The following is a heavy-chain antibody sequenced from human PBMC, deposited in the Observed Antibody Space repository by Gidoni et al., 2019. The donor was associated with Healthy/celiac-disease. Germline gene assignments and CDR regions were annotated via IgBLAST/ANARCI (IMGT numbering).Heavy chain of an antibody. CDR3: ARTRYCSSTSCYRYYYYGMDV. J-gene: IGHJ6*02. CDR1: GYSFTSYW. Sequence: EVQLMQSGAEVKQPGESLKLSCKGSGYSFTSYWIGWVRQMPGKGLEWLGIIYPGDSDTRYSPSFQGQVTISADKSISTAYLQWSSLKASDTAMYYCARTRYCSSTSCYRYYYYGMDVWGQGTTVTVSS. CDR2: IYPGDSDT. D-gene: IGHD2-2*01. V-gene: IGHV5-51*01.